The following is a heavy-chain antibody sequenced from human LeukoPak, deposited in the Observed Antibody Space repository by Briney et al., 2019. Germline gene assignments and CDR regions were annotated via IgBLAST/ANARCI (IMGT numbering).Heavy chain of an antibody. V-gene: IGHV3-74*01. CDR2: INSDGSST. D-gene: IGHD3-22*01. J-gene: IGHJ3*02. CDR3: ARRANYYDSSGYYYPKPGAFDI. CDR1: GFSFSSYW. Sequence: GGSLRLSCAASGFSFSSYWMHWVRQAPGKGLVWVSRINSDGSSTSYADSVKGRFTISRDNAKNTLYLQMNSLRAEDTAVYYCARRANYYDSSGYYYPKPGAFDIWGQGTMVTVSS.